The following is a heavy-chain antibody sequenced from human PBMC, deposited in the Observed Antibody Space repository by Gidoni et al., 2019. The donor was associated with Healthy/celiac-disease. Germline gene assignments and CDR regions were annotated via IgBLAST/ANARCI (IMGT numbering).Heavy chain of an antibody. Sequence: MDWVRQAPGQGLEWMGWINPNSGGTNYAQKFQGWVTMTRDTSISTAYMELSRLRSDDTAVYYCARGGYCSSTSCLSMDVWGQGTTVTVSS. CDR2: INPNSGGT. D-gene: IGHD2-2*01. CDR3: ARGGYCSSTSCLSMDV. J-gene: IGHJ6*02. V-gene: IGHV1-2*04.